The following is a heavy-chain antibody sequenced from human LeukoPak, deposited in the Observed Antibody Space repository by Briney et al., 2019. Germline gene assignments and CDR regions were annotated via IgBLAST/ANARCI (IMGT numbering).Heavy chain of an antibody. CDR1: GLTFSSHW. J-gene: IGHJ3*02. Sequence: GGSRSLSCEASGLTFSSHWRRGVGRVPGKGLEWVANIKQDGSEKYYVDSVKGRFTISRDNAKNSLYLQMNDLRAEDTAVYYCVRDSLAFDIWGQGTMVTVSS. V-gene: IGHV3-7*01. CDR3: VRDSLAFDI. CDR2: IKQDGSEK.